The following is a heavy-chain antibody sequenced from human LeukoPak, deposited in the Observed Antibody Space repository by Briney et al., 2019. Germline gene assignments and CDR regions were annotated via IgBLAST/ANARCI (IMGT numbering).Heavy chain of an antibody. J-gene: IGHJ4*02. V-gene: IGHV4-59*01. CDR1: GGSISSYY. Sequence: SETLSLTCTVSGGSISSYYWSWIRQPPGKGLEWIGYIYYSGSTNYNPSLKSRVTISVDTSKNQFSLKLSSVTAADTAVYYCARAWYSSGWYSYYFDYWGQGTLVTVSS. CDR2: IYYSGST. CDR3: ARAWYSSGWYSYYFDY. D-gene: IGHD6-19*01.